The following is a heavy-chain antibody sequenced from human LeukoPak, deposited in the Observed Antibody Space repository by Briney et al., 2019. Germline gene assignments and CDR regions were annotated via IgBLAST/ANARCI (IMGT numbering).Heavy chain of an antibody. J-gene: IGHJ6*03. CDR1: GFTFSSYD. Sequence: GGSLSPSCAAPGFTFSSYDRTWVRQATGKGLEWVSAIGTAGDTYYPGSVKGRFTISRENAKNSLYLQMNSLRAGDTAVYYCARVPDSSSWFRGGYYYMDVWGKGTTVTVSS. D-gene: IGHD6-13*01. CDR3: ARVPDSSSWFRGGYYYMDV. V-gene: IGHV3-13*01. CDR2: IGTAGDT.